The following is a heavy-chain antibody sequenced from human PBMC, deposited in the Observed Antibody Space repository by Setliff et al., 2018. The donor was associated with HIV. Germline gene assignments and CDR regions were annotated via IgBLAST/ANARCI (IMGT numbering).Heavy chain of an antibody. CDR3: AKALYGHSSAVGPDF. V-gene: IGHV3-23*01. CDR1: GFSFPNYA. CDR2: ISSSGGST. Sequence: PGGSLRLSCAASGFSFPNYAMSWVRQAPGKGLEWVSSISSSGGSTYFTDSVKGRFTISRDNYESTLYLQMSSLKVDDTAIYFCAKALYGHSSAVGPDFWGQGTLVTVSS. D-gene: IGHD4-17*01. J-gene: IGHJ4*02.